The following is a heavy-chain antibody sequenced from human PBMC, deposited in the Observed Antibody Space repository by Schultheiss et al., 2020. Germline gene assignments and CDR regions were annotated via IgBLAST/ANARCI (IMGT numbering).Heavy chain of an antibody. CDR3: AKDPPAPGRYFDY. J-gene: IGHJ4*02. CDR1: GFTVSSNY. V-gene: IGHV3-15*01. Sequence: GGSLRLSCAASGFTVSSNYMSWVRQAPGKGLEWVGRIKSKTDGGTTDYAAPVKGRFTISRDDSKNTLYLQMNSLKTEDTAVYYCAKDPPAPGRYFDYWGQGTLVTVSS. CDR2: IKSKTDGGTT.